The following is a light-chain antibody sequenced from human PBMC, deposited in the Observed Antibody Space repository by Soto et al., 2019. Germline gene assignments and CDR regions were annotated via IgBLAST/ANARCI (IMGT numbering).Light chain of an antibody. Sequence: EIVMTQSPSTLSVSPGERATLSCRASQSVSSNLVWYQQKPGQAPRLLIYGASTRATGIPARFSGSGSGTEFTLTISSLQSEDFAVYYCQQYNNWPRTFGKGTK. J-gene: IGKJ1*01. V-gene: IGKV3-15*01. CDR1: QSVSSN. CDR2: GAS. CDR3: QQYNNWPRT.